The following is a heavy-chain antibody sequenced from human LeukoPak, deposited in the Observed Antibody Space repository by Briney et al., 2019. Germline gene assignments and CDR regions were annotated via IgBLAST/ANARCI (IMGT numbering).Heavy chain of an antibody. D-gene: IGHD3-22*01. Sequence: ASVKVSCKVSGYTLTELSMHWVRQAPGKGLEWMGGFDPEDGETIYAQKFQGRVTMTEDTSTDTAYMELSSLRSEDTAVYYCARDLRNYYDSSGLNWFDPWGQGTLVTVSS. J-gene: IGHJ5*02. CDR3: ARDLRNYYDSSGLNWFDP. CDR1: GYTLTELS. V-gene: IGHV1-24*01. CDR2: FDPEDGET.